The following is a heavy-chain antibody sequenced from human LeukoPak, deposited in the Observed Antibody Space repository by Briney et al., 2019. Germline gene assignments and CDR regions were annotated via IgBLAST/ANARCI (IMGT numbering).Heavy chain of an antibody. V-gene: IGHV4-34*01. J-gene: IGHJ5*02. Sequence: SETLSLTCAVYGGSFSGYYWSWIRQPPGKGLEWIGEINHSGSTNYNPSLKSRVTISVDTSKNQFSLKVTSVIAADTAVYYCARDDADPSGQFKAFDPWGQGTLVTVSS. CDR2: INHSGST. D-gene: IGHD2-2*01. CDR1: GGSFSGYY. CDR3: ARDDADPSGQFKAFDP.